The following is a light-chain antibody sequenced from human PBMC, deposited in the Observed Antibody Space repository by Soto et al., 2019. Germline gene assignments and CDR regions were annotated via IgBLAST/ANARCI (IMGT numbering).Light chain of an antibody. Sequence: TQSPGTLSLSPGERATLSCRASQTVRNNYLAWYQQKPGQAPRLLIYDASTRATGTPDRFSGSGTGLEFTLTISSLQSDDFAVYYCHQFKNWPWTFGQGTKVDI. CDR1: QTVRNN. CDR2: DAS. J-gene: IGKJ1*01. CDR3: HQFKNWPWT. V-gene: IGKV3-15*01.